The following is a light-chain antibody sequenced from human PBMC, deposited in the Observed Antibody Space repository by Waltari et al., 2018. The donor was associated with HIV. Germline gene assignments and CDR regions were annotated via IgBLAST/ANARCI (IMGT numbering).Light chain of an antibody. CDR1: CSNIWNHD. Sequence: QSVLTQPPSVSAAPGQTVTISCPGRCSNIWNHDVSWYQQLPGTAPKLLIYGNNKRPSGTPDRFSGSKSGTSATLGITGLQTGDEADYYCGTWDSSLSAVFGGGTKLTVL. CDR2: GNN. J-gene: IGLJ3*02. CDR3: GTWDSSLSAV. V-gene: IGLV1-51*01.